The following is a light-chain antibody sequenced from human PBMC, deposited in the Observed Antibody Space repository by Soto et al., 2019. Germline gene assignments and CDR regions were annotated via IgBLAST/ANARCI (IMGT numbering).Light chain of an antibody. Sequence: DIQMTQSPSSLSASVGDRVTITCQASQDISNYLHWYQQKPGKATKLLIYDASNLETGVPSRFSVSGSGTKFTFTISSLQPEDIATYYCQQYDNLPALTFGGGTKVEIK. J-gene: IGKJ4*01. V-gene: IGKV1-33*01. CDR2: DAS. CDR1: QDISNY. CDR3: QQYDNLPALT.